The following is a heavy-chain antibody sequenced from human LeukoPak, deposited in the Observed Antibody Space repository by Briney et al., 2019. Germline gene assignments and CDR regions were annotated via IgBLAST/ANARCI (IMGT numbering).Heavy chain of an antibody. J-gene: IGHJ4*02. V-gene: IGHV3-53*01. CDR3: AREREYSYGLDY. CDR1: GFTVSSNY. Sequence: GGSLRLSCAASGFTVSSNYMSWVRQAPGKGLEWVPVIYSGGSTYYADSMKGRFTISRDNSKNTLYLQMNSLRAEDTAVYYCAREREYSYGLDYWGQGTLVTVSS. D-gene: IGHD5-18*01. CDR2: IYSGGST.